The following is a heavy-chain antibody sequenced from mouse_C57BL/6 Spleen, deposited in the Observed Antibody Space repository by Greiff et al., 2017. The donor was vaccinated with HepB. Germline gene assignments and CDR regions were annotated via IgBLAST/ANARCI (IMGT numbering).Heavy chain of an antibody. D-gene: IGHD2-4*01. CDR3: ASDGGYDYDEGFFDD. CDR1: GFTFSSYA. CDR2: ISHGGSYT. Sequence: EVQRVESGGGLVKPGGSLKLSCAASGFTFSSYAMSWVRQTPGKRLEWVATISHGGSYTYYPDNVKGRFTISRDNAKNNPYLQMSHLKSEDTAMYYCASDGGYDYDEGFFDDWGQGTTLTVSS. V-gene: IGHV5-4*01. J-gene: IGHJ2*01.